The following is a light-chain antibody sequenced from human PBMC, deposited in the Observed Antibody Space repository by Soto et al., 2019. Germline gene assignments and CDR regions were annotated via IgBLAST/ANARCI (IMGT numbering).Light chain of an antibody. Sequence: DIQMTQSPSSLSASVGDRVTITCRASQGIRDALGWYQQKPGKAPKRLIYAASSLQSGVPSRFSGSGSGTECSRTIGSLQPEDCATYFCLQHNSYPQTFGQGTKVEIK. CDR3: LQHNSYPQT. J-gene: IGKJ1*01. V-gene: IGKV1-17*01. CDR2: AAS. CDR1: QGIRDA.